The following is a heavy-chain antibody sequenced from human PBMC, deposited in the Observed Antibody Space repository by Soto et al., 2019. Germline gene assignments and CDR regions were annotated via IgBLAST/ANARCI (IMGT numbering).Heavy chain of an antibody. J-gene: IGHJ3*02. Sequence: QVQLVQSGAEVKKPGSSVKVSCKVSGGTFNIRWVRQAPGQGLEWMGWIIPVIDTANYARKFQGRVVISADRATNMVYMEMMSLTLEDTAVYYCARGSGADAFDIWGQGTMVTVSS. V-gene: IGHV1-69*06. D-gene: IGHD7-27*01. CDR1: GGTFN. CDR3: ARGSGADAFDI. CDR2: IIPVIDTA.